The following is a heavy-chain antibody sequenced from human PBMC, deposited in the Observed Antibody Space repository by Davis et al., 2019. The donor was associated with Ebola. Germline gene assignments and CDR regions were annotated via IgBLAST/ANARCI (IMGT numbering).Heavy chain of an antibody. J-gene: IGHJ5*02. CDR1: GGSFSGYY. Sequence: GSLRLSCAVYGGSFSGYYWSWIRQPPGKGLEWIGEINHSGSTNYNPSLKSRVTISVDTSKNQFSLKLSSVTAADTAVYYCAREWELLGWFDPWGQGTLVTVSS. CDR3: AREWELLGWFDP. V-gene: IGHV4-34*01. D-gene: IGHD1-26*01. CDR2: INHSGST.